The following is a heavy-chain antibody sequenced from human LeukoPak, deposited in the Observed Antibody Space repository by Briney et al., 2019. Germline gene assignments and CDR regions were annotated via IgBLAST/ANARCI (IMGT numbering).Heavy chain of an antibody. J-gene: IGHJ3*01. D-gene: IGHD5-12*01. V-gene: IGHV3-7*01. CDR2: IKQDGSET. Sequence: GGPLRLSCAASGFTYSNNWMSWVRQAPGKGLVCVATIKQDGSETYYVDSVKGRFTISRDNAKNSLYLQMNSLRGEDTAVYYCARVQWLRDDVFDVWGQGTMVTVSS. CDR3: ARVQWLRDDVFDV. CDR1: GFTYSNNW.